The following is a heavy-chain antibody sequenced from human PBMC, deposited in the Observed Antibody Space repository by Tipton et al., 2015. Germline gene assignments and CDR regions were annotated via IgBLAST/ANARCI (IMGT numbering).Heavy chain of an antibody. CDR3: ARVLHYYPSGGYFDS. J-gene: IGHJ4*02. CDR2: FYYSGTA. V-gene: IGHV4-31*01. Sequence: TLSLTCTVSGHSINSGGHYWGWVRQHPVKGLQWIGYFYYSGTAYYNPSLKSLVTVSVDTSKNQFSLKMTSVTAADTAVYYCARVLHYYPSGGYFDSWGQGTLVTVSS. CDR1: GHSINSGGHY. D-gene: IGHD3-10*01.